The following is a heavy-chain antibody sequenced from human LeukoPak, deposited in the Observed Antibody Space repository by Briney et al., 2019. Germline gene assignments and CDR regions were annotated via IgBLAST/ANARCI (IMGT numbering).Heavy chain of an antibody. CDR1: GYTFTGDY. Sequence: ASVKVSCKASGYTFTGDYMHWVRQAPGQGLEWMGWINPNSGGTNYAQKFQGRVAMTRATSISIAYMELSRLRSDGTAVYYCARAPRLVRHTHWFAPWGQGTLVTVSS. J-gene: IGHJ5*02. CDR3: ARAPRLVRHTHWFAP. V-gene: IGHV1-2*02. CDR2: INPNSGGT. D-gene: IGHD6-6*01.